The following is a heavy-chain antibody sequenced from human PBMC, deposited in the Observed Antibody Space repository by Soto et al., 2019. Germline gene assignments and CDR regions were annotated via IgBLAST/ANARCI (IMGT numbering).Heavy chain of an antibody. V-gene: IGHV3-9*01. CDR1: GFTFDDYA. D-gene: IGHD6-19*01. Sequence: EVQLVESGGGLVQPGRSLRLSCAASGFTFDDYAMHWVRQAPGKGLEWVSGISWNSGSIGYADSVKGRFTISRDNAKTSLYLQVNSLRAEDTALYYCARDARYCSGWYYFDYWGQGTLVTVSS. CDR2: ISWNSGSI. CDR3: ARDARYCSGWYYFDY. J-gene: IGHJ4*02.